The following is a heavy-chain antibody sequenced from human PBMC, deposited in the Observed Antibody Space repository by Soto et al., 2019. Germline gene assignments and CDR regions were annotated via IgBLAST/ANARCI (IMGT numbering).Heavy chain of an antibody. CDR2: ISYDGTNK. D-gene: IGHD1-26*01. Sequence: QVQLVESGGGVVQPGRSLRLSCAASGFTFSSYGMHWVRQAPGKGLEWGAIISYDGTNKYYADSVKGRFTISRDKSKNTVYLQMNSLRAEDTNVYYCAKETQWEVNNHYYAMDVWGQGTTVTVSS. CDR1: GFTFSSYG. CDR3: AKETQWEVNNHYYAMDV. V-gene: IGHV3-30*18. J-gene: IGHJ6*02.